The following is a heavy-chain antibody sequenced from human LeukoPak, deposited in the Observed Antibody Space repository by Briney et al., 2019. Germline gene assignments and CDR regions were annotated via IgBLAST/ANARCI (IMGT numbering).Heavy chain of an antibody. J-gene: IGHJ4*02. CDR3: ASVDYYGSGNYYNDVDY. D-gene: IGHD3-10*01. Sequence: GGSLRLSCAVSGFPFSIYEMNWVRQAPGKGLEWVSNIGSSGTTIYYADSVKGRFSISRDNAKNSLYLQMNSLRAEDTALYYCASVDYYGSGNYYNDVDYWGQGTLVTVSS. CDR2: IGSSGTTI. V-gene: IGHV3-48*03. CDR1: GFPFSIYE.